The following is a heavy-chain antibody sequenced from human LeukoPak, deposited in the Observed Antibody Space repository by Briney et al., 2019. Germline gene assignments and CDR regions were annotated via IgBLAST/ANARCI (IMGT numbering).Heavy chain of an antibody. J-gene: IGHJ4*02. D-gene: IGHD2-15*01. Sequence: SETLSLTCTVSGGSISTYYWTWIRQPPGKELEWIGYIDYSGSTNYNPSLKSRVTMSIDTSKNQFSLKLSSVTAADTAVYYCARGSQSLGYCSGGSCRAKIFDYWGQGTLVTVSS. CDR3: ARGSQSLGYCSGGSCRAKIFDY. CDR1: GGSISTYY. CDR2: IDYSGST. V-gene: IGHV4-59*12.